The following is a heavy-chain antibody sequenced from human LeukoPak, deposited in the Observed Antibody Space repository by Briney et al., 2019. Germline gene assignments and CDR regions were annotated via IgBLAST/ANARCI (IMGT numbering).Heavy chain of an antibody. CDR2: IKQDGSEK. Sequence: GGSLRLSCAASGFTFSSYWMSWVRQAPGKGLEWVANIKQDGSEKYYVDSVKGRFTISRDNSKNTLYLQMNSLRAEDTALYYCAKSYPLVVMPAESPFDYWGQGTLVTVSS. J-gene: IGHJ4*02. CDR1: GFTFSSYW. V-gene: IGHV3-7*03. D-gene: IGHD2-2*01. CDR3: AKSYPLVVMPAESPFDY.